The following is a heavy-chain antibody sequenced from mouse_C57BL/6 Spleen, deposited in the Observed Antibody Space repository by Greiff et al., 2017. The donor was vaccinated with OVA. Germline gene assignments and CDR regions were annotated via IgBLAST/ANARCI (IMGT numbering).Heavy chain of an antibody. Sequence: QVQLQQSGPELVKPGASVKISCKASGYTFTDYYINWVKQRPGQGLEWIGWIYPGSGNTKYNEKFKGKATLTVDTSSSTAYMQLSSLTSEDSAFYFCARSGGLYYYGSSYVGDYWGQGTTLTVSS. CDR2: IYPGSGNT. V-gene: IGHV1-84*01. CDR1: GYTFTDYY. CDR3: ARSGGLYYYGSSYVGDY. J-gene: IGHJ2*01. D-gene: IGHD1-1*01.